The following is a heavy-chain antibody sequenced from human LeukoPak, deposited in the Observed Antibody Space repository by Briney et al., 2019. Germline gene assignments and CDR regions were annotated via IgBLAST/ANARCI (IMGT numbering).Heavy chain of an antibody. J-gene: IGHJ4*02. CDR1: GFTFNNYV. Sequence: GGSLRLSCEASGFTFNNYVMTWVRQAPGKGLEWVSSISASAAMTYYADSVKGRFTVSRDNSNNRLYLHMSGLTAADTAVYYCARVIRYGNALNYDILTGYPYYFDYWGQGTLVTVSS. CDR3: ARVIRYGNALNYDILTGYPYYFDY. CDR2: ISASAAMT. D-gene: IGHD3-9*01. V-gene: IGHV3-23*01.